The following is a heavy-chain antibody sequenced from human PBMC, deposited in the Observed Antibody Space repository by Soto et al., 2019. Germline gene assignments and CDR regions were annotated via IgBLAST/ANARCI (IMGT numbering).Heavy chain of an antibody. V-gene: IGHV4-31*03. CDR3: ARDRRLQSDYYDILTGYPAGYNWFDP. D-gene: IGHD3-9*01. Sequence: SGTLSLTCTVCGGSISSGGYYWSWIRQHPGKGLEWIGYIYYSGSTYYNPSLKSRVTISVDTSKNQFSLKLSSVTAADTAVYYCARDRRLQSDYYDILTGYPAGYNWFDPWGQGTLVTVSS. CDR1: GGSISSGGYY. CDR2: IYYSGST. J-gene: IGHJ5*02.